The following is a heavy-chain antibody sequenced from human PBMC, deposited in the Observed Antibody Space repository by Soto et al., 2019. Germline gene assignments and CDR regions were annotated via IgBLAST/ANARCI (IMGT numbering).Heavy chain of an antibody. J-gene: IGHJ4*02. CDR2: IFNSGNT. Sequence: QVQLQESGPGLVRPSETLSLTCTVSGDSITNYQWSWIRQSPERGLGWIGYIFNSGNTVYNPSVRSRVSISADSARNQFSLRLTSVTAADTAIYYCAGDIRTGSYRFDYWGQGVLVTVFS. V-gene: IGHV4-4*09. D-gene: IGHD1-26*01. CDR1: GDSITNYQ. CDR3: AGDIRTGSYRFDY.